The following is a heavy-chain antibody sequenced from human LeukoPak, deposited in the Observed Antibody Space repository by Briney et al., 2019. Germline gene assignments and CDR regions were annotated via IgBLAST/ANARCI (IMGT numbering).Heavy chain of an antibody. V-gene: IGHV1-18*01. J-gene: IGHJ4*02. CDR2: ISAYNGNT. CDR3: ARWDTTIFGVVIAADY. Sequence: ASVKVSCKASGYTFTSYGISWVRQAPGQGLEWMGWISAYNGNTNYAQKLQGRVTMTTDTSTSTAYMELRSLRSDDTAVYYCARWDTTIFGVVIAADYWGQGTLVTVSS. D-gene: IGHD3-3*01. CDR1: GYTFTSYG.